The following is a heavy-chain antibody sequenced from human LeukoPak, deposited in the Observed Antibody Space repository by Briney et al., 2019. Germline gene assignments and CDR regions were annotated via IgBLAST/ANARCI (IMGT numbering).Heavy chain of an antibody. V-gene: IGHV3-33*01. Sequence: PGGSLRLSCAASGFTFSSYGMHWVRQAPGKGLEWVAVIWYDGSNKYYADSVKGRFTISRDNSKNTLYLQMNSLRAEDTAVYYCARESGYCSSTSCFDFDYWGQGTLVTVSS. CDR1: GFTFSSYG. D-gene: IGHD2-2*01. CDR3: ARESGYCSSTSCFDFDY. J-gene: IGHJ4*02. CDR2: IWYDGSNK.